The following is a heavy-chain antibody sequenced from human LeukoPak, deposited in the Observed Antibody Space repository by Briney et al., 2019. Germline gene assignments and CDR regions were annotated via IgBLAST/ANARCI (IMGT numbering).Heavy chain of an antibody. D-gene: IGHD6-13*01. CDR3: ARGVYIAAAQYAY. Sequence: PSETLSLTCAVYGGSFSGYYWSWICQPPGKGLEWIGEINHSGSTNYNPSLKSRVTISVDTSKNQFSLKLSSVTAADTAVYYCARGVYIAAAQYAYWGQGTLVTVSS. V-gene: IGHV4-34*01. CDR1: GGSFSGYY. J-gene: IGHJ4*02. CDR2: INHSGST.